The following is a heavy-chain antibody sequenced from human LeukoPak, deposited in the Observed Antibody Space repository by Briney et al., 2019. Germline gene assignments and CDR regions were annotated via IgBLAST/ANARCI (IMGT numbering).Heavy chain of an antibody. CDR3: AKTYGHFDD. V-gene: IGHV3-21*01. J-gene: IGHJ4*02. D-gene: IGHD4-17*01. CDR2: ITSGSSYI. Sequence: GGSLRLSCAASGFTFTSYTMNWVRQAPGKGLEWVSSITSGSSYIYYADSVKGRFTISRDNAKNSLYLQMTSLRVEDTAAYYCAKTYGHFDDWGQGTLVTVSS. CDR1: GFTFTSYT.